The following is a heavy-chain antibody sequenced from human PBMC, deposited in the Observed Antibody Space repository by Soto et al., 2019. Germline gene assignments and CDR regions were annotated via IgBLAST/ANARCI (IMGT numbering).Heavy chain of an antibody. D-gene: IGHD1-1*01. CDR1: GYTFTSYD. Sequence: ASVKVSCKASGYTFTSYDIYWVRQATGQGLEWMGWMNPNTGNSGYAQKFQGRVTMTSDTSISTAHMELSSLRSEDTAVYYCARRAETNGWNGFGADKYYFDFWGQGTLVTVSS. V-gene: IGHV1-8*01. CDR2: MNPNTGNS. J-gene: IGHJ4*02. CDR3: ARRAETNGWNGFGADKYYFDF.